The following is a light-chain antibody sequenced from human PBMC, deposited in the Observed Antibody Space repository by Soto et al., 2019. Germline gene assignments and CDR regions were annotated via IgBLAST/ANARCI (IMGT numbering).Light chain of an antibody. V-gene: IGKV3-15*01. CDR2: GIS. CDR3: QQYSQWPIT. Sequence: ELVMTQSPGTLSLSPGETATLSCRASQSVDSNYLAWYQQKPGQAPRLLVYGISTRATDIPARFSGSGSGTEFTLTVSSLQSEDFAVYCCQQYSQWPITFGQGTRLEIK. CDR1: QSVDSN. J-gene: IGKJ5*01.